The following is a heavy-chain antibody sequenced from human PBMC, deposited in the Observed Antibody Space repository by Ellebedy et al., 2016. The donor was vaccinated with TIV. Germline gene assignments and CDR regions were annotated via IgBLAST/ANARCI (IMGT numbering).Heavy chain of an antibody. J-gene: IGHJ6*02. D-gene: IGHD6-19*01. CDR3: ARDAGQWLVHYSSGMDV. CDR2: INSDGSST. V-gene: IGHV3-74*01. Sequence: GEPLKISXAASGFTFSNYWMHWVRQAPGKGLVWVSRINSDGSSTSYADSVQGRFTISRDNAKNTLYLQMNSLRAEDTAVYYCARDAGQWLVHYSSGMDVWGQGTTVTVSS. CDR1: GFTFSNYW.